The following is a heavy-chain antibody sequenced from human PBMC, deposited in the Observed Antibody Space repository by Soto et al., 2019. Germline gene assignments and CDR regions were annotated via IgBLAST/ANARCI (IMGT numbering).Heavy chain of an antibody. Sequence: EVQLVESGGGLVQRGGSLRLSCAASGFTFSSYWMHWVRQVPGKGLVWVSRIYTDGSRTNYADSVKGRFTISRDNAKNTLYLEMNSLRFEETAVYYCARGVSGAYGLDIWGQGTMVTVSS. V-gene: IGHV3-74*01. CDR3: ARGVSGAYGLDI. J-gene: IGHJ3*02. CDR1: GFTFSSYW. CDR2: IYTDGSRT. D-gene: IGHD1-26*01.